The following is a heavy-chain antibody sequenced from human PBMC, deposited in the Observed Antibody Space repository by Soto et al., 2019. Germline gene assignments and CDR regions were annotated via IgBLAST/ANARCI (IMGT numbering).Heavy chain of an antibody. Sequence: QVQLQESGPGLVKPSGTLSLTCAVSGGSISSSNWWSWVRQPPGKGLEWIGEIYHSGSTNYNPSLRRRVTISVDKSKNQFSLKLSSVPAADTAVYCGAREWGRLQPPDYWGQGTLVTVSS. CDR1: GGSISSSNW. CDR3: AREWGRLQPPDY. D-gene: IGHD3-16*01. V-gene: IGHV4-4*01. J-gene: IGHJ4*02. CDR2: IYHSGST.